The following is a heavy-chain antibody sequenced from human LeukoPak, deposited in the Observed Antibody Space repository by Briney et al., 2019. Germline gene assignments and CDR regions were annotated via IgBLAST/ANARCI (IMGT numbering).Heavy chain of an antibody. Sequence: QSGGSLRLPCAASGFTFSTYEMNWVRQAPGKGLEWVSYISSSGGAIYYADSVKGRFTISRDNAQNSLYLQMNSLRAEDTAIYYCARTISGPISYWGQGTLVTVSS. CDR1: GFTFSTYE. CDR2: ISSSGGAI. CDR3: ARTISGPISY. D-gene: IGHD5-24*01. V-gene: IGHV3-48*03. J-gene: IGHJ4*02.